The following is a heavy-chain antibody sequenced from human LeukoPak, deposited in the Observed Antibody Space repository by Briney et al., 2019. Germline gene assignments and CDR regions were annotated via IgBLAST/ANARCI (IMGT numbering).Heavy chain of an antibody. D-gene: IGHD5-18*01. CDR3: ARVPGYSYDPPFDY. J-gene: IGHJ4*02. CDR1: GGTFSSYA. V-gene: IGHV1-69*01. Sequence: ASVKVSCKASGGTFSSYAISWVRQAPGQGLEWMGGIIPIFGTANYAQKFQGRVTITADESTSTAYMELSSLRSEDTAVYYCARVPGYSYDPPFDYWGQGTPVTVSS. CDR2: IIPIFGTA.